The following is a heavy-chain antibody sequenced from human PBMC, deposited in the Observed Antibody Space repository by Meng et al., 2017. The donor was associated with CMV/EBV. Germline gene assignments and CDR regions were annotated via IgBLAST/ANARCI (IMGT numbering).Heavy chain of an antibody. Sequence: GESLKISCAASGFTFSSYWMHWVRQAPGKGLVWVSRITSDGSSTSYADSVKGRFTISRDNAKNTLYLQMNSLRAEDTAVYYCARGGANMVRGLLDWFDPWGQGTLVTVSS. V-gene: IGHV3-74*01. J-gene: IGHJ5*02. D-gene: IGHD3-10*01. CDR1: GFTFSSYW. CDR2: ITSDGSST. CDR3: ARGGANMVRGLLDWFDP.